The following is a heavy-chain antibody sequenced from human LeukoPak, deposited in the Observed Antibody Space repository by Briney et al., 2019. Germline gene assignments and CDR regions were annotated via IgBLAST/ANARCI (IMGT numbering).Heavy chain of an antibody. CDR1: RYTFTSYD. CDR2: MNPNSGNT. J-gene: IGHJ4*02. V-gene: IGHV1-8*03. Sequence: GASVKVSCKASRYTFTSYDINWVRQATGQGLEWMGWMNPNSGNTGYAQKFQGRVTITRNTSISTAYMELSSLRSEDTAVYYCARVGPVSAIDYWGQGTLVTVSS. CDR3: ARVGPVSAIDY.